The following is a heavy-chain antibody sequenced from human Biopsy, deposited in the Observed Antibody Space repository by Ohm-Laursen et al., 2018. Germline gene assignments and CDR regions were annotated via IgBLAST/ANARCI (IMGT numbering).Heavy chain of an antibody. CDR3: AADADGYYTEFDY. Sequence: SSVKVSCKASGGPSSNYAFSWVRQAPGQGLEWVGRIVPILGHLNYAQRFQGRISITADKSTTYVYMELSRLTSGDTAVYYCAADADGYYTEFDYWGPGTLVTVSS. J-gene: IGHJ4*02. CDR1: GGPSSNYA. V-gene: IGHV1-69*04. CDR2: IVPILGHL. D-gene: IGHD3-3*01.